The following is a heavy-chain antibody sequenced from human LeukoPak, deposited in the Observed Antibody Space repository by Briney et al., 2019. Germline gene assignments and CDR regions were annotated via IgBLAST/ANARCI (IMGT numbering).Heavy chain of an antibody. J-gene: IGHJ4*02. CDR3: ATHSDWRFDF. CDR2: IKQDGSAA. CDR1: GFTFSMYW. Sequence: GGSLRLSCTDSGFTFSMYWMSWVRQAPGKGREWLASIKQDGSAAIYVDSMKGRFTISRDNAKNSLYLQMNSLTVEDTAVYYCATHSDWRFDFWGQGTLVTVSS. D-gene: IGHD6-19*01. V-gene: IGHV3-7*01.